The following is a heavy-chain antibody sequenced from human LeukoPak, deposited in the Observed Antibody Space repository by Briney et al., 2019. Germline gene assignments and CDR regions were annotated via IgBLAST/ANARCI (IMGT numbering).Heavy chain of an antibody. D-gene: IGHD3-22*01. V-gene: IGHV3-48*01. J-gene: IGHJ3*02. CDR2: ISSDSSTI. Sequence: GASLRLSCAASEFTFSSYSMNWVRQAPGKGVEWVSYISSDSSTIYYADSVKARSTHSRDNAKNSLYLQMNSLRAEDTAVYYCARGAYYYHSSGSRAFDIWGQGTMVTVSS. CDR3: ARGAYYYHSSGSRAFDI. CDR1: EFTFSSYS.